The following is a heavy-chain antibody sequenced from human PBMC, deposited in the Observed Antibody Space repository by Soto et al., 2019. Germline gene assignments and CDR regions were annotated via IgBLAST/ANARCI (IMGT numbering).Heavy chain of an antibody. CDR3: ARWRDIVLVPAAINPPDYYYYGMDV. CDR2: IIPIFGTA. D-gene: IGHD2-2*02. CDR1: GGTFSSYA. Sequence: ASVKVSCKASGGTFSSYAISWVRQAPGQGLERMGGIIPIFGTANYAQKFQGRVTITADESTSTAYMELSSLRSEDTAVYYCARWRDIVLVPAAINPPDYYYYGMDVWGQGTTVTVSS. V-gene: IGHV1-69*13. J-gene: IGHJ6*02.